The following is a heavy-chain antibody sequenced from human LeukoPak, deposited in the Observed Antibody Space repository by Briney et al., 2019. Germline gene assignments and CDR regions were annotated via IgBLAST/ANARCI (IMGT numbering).Heavy chain of an antibody. Sequence: GGSLRLSCAASGFTFSSYAMSWVRQAPGKGLEWASAISGSGGSTYYADSVKGRFTISRDNSKNTLYLQMNSLRAEDTAVYYCAKGGIAAAGVGYYYYYGMDVWGQGTTVTVSS. CDR3: AKGGIAAAGVGYYYYYGMDV. J-gene: IGHJ6*02. CDR1: GFTFSSYA. CDR2: ISGSGGST. V-gene: IGHV3-23*01. D-gene: IGHD6-13*01.